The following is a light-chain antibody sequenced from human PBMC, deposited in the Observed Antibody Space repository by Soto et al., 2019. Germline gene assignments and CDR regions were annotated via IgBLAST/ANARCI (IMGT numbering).Light chain of an antibody. CDR1: QSISNW. CDR2: KAS. J-gene: IGKJ1*01. CDR3: QQYDTYPRT. Sequence: DIQMTQSPSTLSASVGDRVTITCRASQSISNWLAWYQQKPGKAPKLLIFKASTLESGVPSRFSGSGSGTEFTINISSLQPDDFATYHCQQYDTYPRTFVQGTKVDIK. V-gene: IGKV1-5*03.